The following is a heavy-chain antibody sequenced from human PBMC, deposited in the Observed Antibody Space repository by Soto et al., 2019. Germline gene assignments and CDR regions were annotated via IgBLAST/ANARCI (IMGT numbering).Heavy chain of an antibody. Sequence: PSETLSLTCSVSGGSISSRSYFWGWIRQTPGKGLEWIGNIYYSGNTYYSPSLKSRVTISVDSSQSQFSLKLQSVTAADMAVYFCARFRDFSYWFDPWGQGTQVTVSS. D-gene: IGHD3-3*01. V-gene: IGHV4-39*01. CDR1: GGSISSRSYF. CDR2: IYYSGNT. CDR3: ARFRDFSYWFDP. J-gene: IGHJ5*02.